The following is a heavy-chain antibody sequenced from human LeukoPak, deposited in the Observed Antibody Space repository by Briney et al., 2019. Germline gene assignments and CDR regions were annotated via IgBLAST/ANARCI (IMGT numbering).Heavy chain of an antibody. CDR2: ISGGGNAP. CDR3: AKPIVGATVNFDY. CDR1: GFGFGSYA. V-gene: IGHV3-23*01. D-gene: IGHD1-26*01. Sequence: GGSLRLSCAASGFGFGSYAMSWVRQAPGKGLEWVSVISGGGNAPYYADSVKGRFTISRDNSKNTVYLQMNSLRVDDTAVYYCAKPIVGATVNFDYWGQGTLVTVSS. J-gene: IGHJ4*02.